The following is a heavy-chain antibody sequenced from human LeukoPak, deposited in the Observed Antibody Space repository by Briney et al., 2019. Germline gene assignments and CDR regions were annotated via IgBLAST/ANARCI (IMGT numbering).Heavy chain of an antibody. V-gene: IGHV2-5*01. D-gene: IGHD6-13*01. CDR2: IYWNDDK. CDR1: GFSLSTSGVG. Sequence: SGPTLVNPTQTLTLTCTFSGFSLSTSGVGVGWIRQPPGKAPEWLALIYWNDDKRYSPSLKSRLTITKDTSKNQVVLTMTNMDPVDTATYYCARSSSSWYDFDYWGQGTLVTVSS. CDR3: ARSSSSWYDFDY. J-gene: IGHJ4*02.